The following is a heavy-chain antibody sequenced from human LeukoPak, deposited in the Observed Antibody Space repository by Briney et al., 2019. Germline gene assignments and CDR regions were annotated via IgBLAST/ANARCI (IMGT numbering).Heavy chain of an antibody. Sequence: PGGSLRLSCTASRFTFSTYAMSWVRQAPGKGLEWVSSISGSGDTTYYTGSVKGRFTISRDNSKNALYLQMSNLRAEDTAVYYCAKSQRNDQQVVQRIDYWGQGTLVTVSS. CDR1: RFTFSTYA. J-gene: IGHJ4*02. V-gene: IGHV3-23*01. D-gene: IGHD2-2*01. CDR2: ISGSGDTT. CDR3: AKSQRNDQQVVQRIDY.